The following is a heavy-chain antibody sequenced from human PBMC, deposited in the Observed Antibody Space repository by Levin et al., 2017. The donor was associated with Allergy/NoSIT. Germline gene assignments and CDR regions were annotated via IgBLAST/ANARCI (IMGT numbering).Heavy chain of an antibody. CDR2: ISYDGSNK. J-gene: IGHJ4*02. CDR3: ARGVGGYSGFGY. D-gene: IGHD3-22*01. Sequence: GGSLRLSCAASGFTFSSYAMHWVRQAPGKGLEWVAVISYDGSNKYYADSVKGRFTISRDNSKNTLYLQMNSLRAEDTAVYYCARGVGGYSGFGYWGQGTLVTVSS. CDR1: GFTFSSYA. V-gene: IGHV3-30*04.